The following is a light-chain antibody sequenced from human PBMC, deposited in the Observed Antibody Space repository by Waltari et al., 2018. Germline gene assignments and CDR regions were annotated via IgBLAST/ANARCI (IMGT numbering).Light chain of an antibody. Sequence: DIERTQAAASGAASVGDRSTITCRASQGISNWLAWYQQKPGKAPKLLIYAASVLEIGVPSRFSGRGSGTDFTLTISSLQPEDFATYYCQQANGFLTFGQGTRLDI. CDR1: QGISNW. J-gene: IGKJ5*01. V-gene: IGKV1-12*01. CDR3: QQANGFLT. CDR2: AAS.